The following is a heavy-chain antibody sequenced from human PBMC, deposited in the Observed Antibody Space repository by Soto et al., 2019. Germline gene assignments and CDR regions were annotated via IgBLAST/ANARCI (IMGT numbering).Heavy chain of an antibody. J-gene: IGHJ6*02. CDR3: ARAGGYSRTTPNPRAYDMDV. D-gene: IGHD6-13*01. CDR1: GGSFSGYY. V-gene: IGHV4-34*01. Sequence: SETLSLTCAVYGGSFSGYYWSWIRQPPGKGLDWIGEINHSGSTNYNPSLKSRVTISVDTSKNQFSLKLSSVTAADTAVYYCARAGGYSRTTPNPRAYDMDVWGQGTTVT. CDR2: INHSGST.